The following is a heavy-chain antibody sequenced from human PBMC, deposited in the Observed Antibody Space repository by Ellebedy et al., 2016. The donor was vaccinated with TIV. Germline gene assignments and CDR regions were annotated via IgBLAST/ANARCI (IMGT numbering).Heavy chain of an antibody. D-gene: IGHD1-1*01. J-gene: IGHJ6*02. CDR1: GFTFSASG. CDR2: ISSGGIT. CDR3: VKGSGTMDV. V-gene: IGHV3-23*01. Sequence: PGGSLRLSCAASGFTFSASGMTWARQATGKGLEWVSGISSGGITYYADSVRGRFTISRDNSKNTLYLQMNSLRAEDTATYYCVKGSGTMDVWGQGTTVTVSS.